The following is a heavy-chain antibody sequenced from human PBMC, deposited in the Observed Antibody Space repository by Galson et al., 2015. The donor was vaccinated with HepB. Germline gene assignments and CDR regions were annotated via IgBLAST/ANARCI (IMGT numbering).Heavy chain of an antibody. V-gene: IGHV1-46*01. D-gene: IGHD5-24*01. J-gene: IGHJ4*02. CDR2: INPSGGST. Sequence: SCKASGYTFTSYYMHWVRQAPGQGLEWMGIINPSGGSTSYAQKFQGRVTMTRDTSTSTVYMELSSLRSEDTAVYYCARDRGERWLQFGVDYWGQGTLVTVSS. CDR3: ARDRGERWLQFGVDY. CDR1: GYTFTSYY.